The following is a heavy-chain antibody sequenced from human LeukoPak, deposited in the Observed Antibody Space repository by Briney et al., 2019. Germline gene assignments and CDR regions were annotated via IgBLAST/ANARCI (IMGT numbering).Heavy chain of an antibody. V-gene: IGHV4-59*01. Sequence: SETLSLTCTVSGGSISSYYWSWIRQPPGKGLQWIGYIYYSGSTSYSPSLKSRVTISVDTSKNQVSLKLSPVTAADTAVYYCARVFDAFDIWGQGTMVTVSS. CDR1: GGSISSYY. J-gene: IGHJ3*02. CDR3: ARVFDAFDI. CDR2: IYYSGST.